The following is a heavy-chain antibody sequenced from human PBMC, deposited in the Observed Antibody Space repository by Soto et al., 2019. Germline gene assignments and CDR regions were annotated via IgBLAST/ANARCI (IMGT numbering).Heavy chain of an antibody. Sequence: SETLSLTCAVYGGSLSGYYWSWIRQPPGKGLEWIGEINHSGSTNYNPSLKSRVTISVDTSKNQFSLKLSSVTAADTAVYYCASGVLLKTMDVWGQGTTVTVSS. CDR3: ASGVLLKTMDV. V-gene: IGHV4-34*01. CDR2: INHSGST. D-gene: IGHD3-10*01. J-gene: IGHJ6*02. CDR1: GGSLSGYY.